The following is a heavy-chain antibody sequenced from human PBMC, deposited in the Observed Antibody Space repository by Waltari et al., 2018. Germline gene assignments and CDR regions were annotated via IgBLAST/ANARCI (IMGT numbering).Heavy chain of an antibody. CDR2: IKSDGSTI. Sequence: EVQLVESGGGLVHPGGSLRLSCEASGFTFSTFWVHWVRQVPGKGLVWVLRIKSDGSTIYYADSVKGRFTISRDNAKNSLYLQMNSLRAEDTAVYYCARTYERVVNFDYWGQGTLVTVSS. CDR3: ARTYERVVNFDY. J-gene: IGHJ4*02. V-gene: IGHV3-74*01. D-gene: IGHD5-12*01. CDR1: GFTFSTFW.